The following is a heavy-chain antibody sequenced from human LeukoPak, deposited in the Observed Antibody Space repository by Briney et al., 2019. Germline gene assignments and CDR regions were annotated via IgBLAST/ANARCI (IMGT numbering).Heavy chain of an antibody. CDR2: INPNSGGT. V-gene: IGHV1-2*02. Sequence: ASVKVSCKASGYTFTGYYMHWVRQAPGQGLEWIGWINPNSGGTNYAQKFQGRVTMTRDTSISTAYMELSRLRSDDTAVYYCATTSYCSGGSCYSEDYWGQGTLVTVSS. J-gene: IGHJ4*02. CDR3: ATTSYCSGGSCYSEDY. D-gene: IGHD2-15*01. CDR1: GYTFTGYY.